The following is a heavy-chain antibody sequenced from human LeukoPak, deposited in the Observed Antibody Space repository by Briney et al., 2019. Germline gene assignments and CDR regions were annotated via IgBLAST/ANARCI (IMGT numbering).Heavy chain of an antibody. Sequence: GGSLRLSCGVSGFTFSRYDVIWVRQAPGEAVEGVSSLSDSCGNTYYADSVKGRFTISRDNSKNTLYLQMNSLRAEDTAVYYCAKGPARDILTGYYNGYHFDYWGQGTLVTVSS. D-gene: IGHD3-9*01. J-gene: IGHJ4*02. CDR3: AKGPARDILTGYYNGYHFDY. CDR1: GFTFSRYD. V-gene: IGHV3-23*01. CDR2: LSDSCGNT.